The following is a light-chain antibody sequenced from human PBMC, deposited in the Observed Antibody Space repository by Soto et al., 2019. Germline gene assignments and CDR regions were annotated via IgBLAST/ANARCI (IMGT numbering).Light chain of an antibody. V-gene: IGKV3-20*01. Sequence: EILLTQSPGTLSLSPGEIATLSCRASQSVSNNYLAWYQQKPGQAPRLLIYGASNRATGIPDRFSGSGPGTDFTLTISRREPEDFAVYYCQQYGSSGTFGQGTKVDIK. J-gene: IGKJ1*01. CDR3: QQYGSSGT. CDR1: QSVSNNY. CDR2: GAS.